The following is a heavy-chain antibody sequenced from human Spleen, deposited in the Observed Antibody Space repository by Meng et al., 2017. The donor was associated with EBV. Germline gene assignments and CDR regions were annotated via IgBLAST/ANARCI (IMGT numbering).Heavy chain of an antibody. V-gene: IGHV4-34*01. D-gene: IGHD2-2*01. CDR3: ARGMVAAASLDW. J-gene: IGHJ4*02. Sequence: QAQLQQWGGGLLKPSETLSLTCAVYGGSVTDYYWSWIRQSPGKGLEWIGEINHRGSTNYKPSLKSRVTISVDTSKNQFSLNLTSVTAADTAVYYCARGMVAAASLDWWGQGTLVTVSS. CDR2: INHRGST. CDR1: GGSVTDYY.